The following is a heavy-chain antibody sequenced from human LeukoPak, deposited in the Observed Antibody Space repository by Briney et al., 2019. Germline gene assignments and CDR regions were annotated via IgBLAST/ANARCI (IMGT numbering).Heavy chain of an antibody. Sequence: GRSLRLSCAASGFTFSSYGMHWVRQAPGKGLEWVAVIWYDGSNKYYADSVKGRFTISRDNSKNTLYLQMNSLRAEDTAVYYCARECYDSSGYILRDAFDIWGQGTMVTVSS. CDR2: IWYDGSNK. V-gene: IGHV3-33*01. J-gene: IGHJ3*02. CDR1: GFTFSSYG. CDR3: ARECYDSSGYILRDAFDI. D-gene: IGHD3-22*01.